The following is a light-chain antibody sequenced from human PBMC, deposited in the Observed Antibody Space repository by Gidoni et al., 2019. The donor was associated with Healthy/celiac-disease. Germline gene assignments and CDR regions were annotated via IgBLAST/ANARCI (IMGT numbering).Light chain of an antibody. Sequence: QSALPQPASVSGSPGQSITLPCTGTSRDVGSYNLVSWYPQHPGKAPKLMIYEGSKRPSGVSNRFSGSKSGNTASLTISGLQAEDEADYYCCSYAGSSTSWVFGGGTKLTVL. CDR1: SRDVGSYNL. CDR2: EGS. J-gene: IGLJ3*02. CDR3: CSYAGSSTSWV. V-gene: IGLV2-23*01.